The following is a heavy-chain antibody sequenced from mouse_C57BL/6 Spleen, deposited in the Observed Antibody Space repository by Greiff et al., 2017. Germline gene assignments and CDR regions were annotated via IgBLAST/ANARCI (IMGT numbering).Heavy chain of an antibody. CDR1: GFTFSDYY. D-gene: IGHD1-1*01. J-gene: IGHJ4*01. Sequence: EVKLVESGGGLVQPGGSLKLSCAASGFTFSDYYMYWVRQTPEKRLEWVAYISNGGGSTYYPDTVKGRFTISRDNAKNTLYLQMSRLKSEDTAMYYCARQYYYGSSLYYYAMDYWGQGTSVTVSS. CDR2: ISNGGGST. V-gene: IGHV5-12*01. CDR3: ARQYYYGSSLYYYAMDY.